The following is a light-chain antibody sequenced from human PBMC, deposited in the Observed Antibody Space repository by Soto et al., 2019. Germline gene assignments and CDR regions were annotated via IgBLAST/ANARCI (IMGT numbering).Light chain of an antibody. CDR2: GSS. Sequence: EVVLTQSPGTLSLSPGERATLSCRASQSVTNNYLAWYQQRPGQAPRLLIFGSSDRATGIPDRFSGSGSGTDFTLTTSRLEPEDFAVYYCHQYGSSHPYTFGQGTKLEIK. V-gene: IGKV3-20*01. CDR1: QSVTNNY. J-gene: IGKJ2*01. CDR3: HQYGSSHPYT.